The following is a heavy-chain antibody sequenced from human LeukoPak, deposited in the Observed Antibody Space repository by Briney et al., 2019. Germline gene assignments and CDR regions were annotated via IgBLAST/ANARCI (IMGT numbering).Heavy chain of an antibody. J-gene: IGHJ6*04. CDR1: ELMISNFT. CDR3: AELGITMIGGV. Sequence: GGSLRLSCVGSELMISNFTMNWVRQAPGKGLEWVASISMGSALIYYADSVKGRFTISRDNAKNSLYLQMNSLRAEDTAVYYCAELGITMIGGVWGKGTTVTISS. V-gene: IGHV3-21*01. CDR2: ISMGSALI. D-gene: IGHD3-10*02.